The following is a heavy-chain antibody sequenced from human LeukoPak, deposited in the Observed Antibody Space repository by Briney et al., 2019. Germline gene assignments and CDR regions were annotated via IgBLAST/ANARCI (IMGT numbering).Heavy chain of an antibody. CDR1: GFTLGAYC. D-gene: IGHD1-26*01. CDR2: ISGDGSFI. V-gene: IGHV3-74*01. CDR3: GRETWGGVLD. Sequence: PGGSLRLSCAASGFTLGAYCMHWVRQSPGKGLVWVSRISGDGSFIHYADSVKGRFTISRDNAKNTLYLQMNSLRAEDTAVYYCGRETWGGVLDGGQGTLVTVSS. J-gene: IGHJ4*02.